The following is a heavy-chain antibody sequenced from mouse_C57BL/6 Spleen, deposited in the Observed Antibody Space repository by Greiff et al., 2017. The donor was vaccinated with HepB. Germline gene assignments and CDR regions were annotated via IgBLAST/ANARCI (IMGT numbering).Heavy chain of an antibody. CDR3: ARGGNAYFDY. J-gene: IGHJ2*01. CDR1: GYTFTSYT. Sequence: LVESGAELARPGASVKMSCKASGYTFTSYTMHWVKQRPGQGLEWIGYINPSSGYTKYNQKFKDKATLTADKSSSTAYMQLSSLTSEDSAVYYCARGGNAYFDYWGQGTTLTVSS. V-gene: IGHV1-4*01. CDR2: INPSSGYT.